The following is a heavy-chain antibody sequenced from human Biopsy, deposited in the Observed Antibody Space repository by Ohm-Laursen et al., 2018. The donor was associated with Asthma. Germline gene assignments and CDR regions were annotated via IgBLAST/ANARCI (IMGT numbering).Heavy chain of an antibody. CDR3: ARKAGSCISRTCYSLDF. D-gene: IGHD2-2*01. Sequence: SVKVSCKSLGGTFNTYVIGWVRQAAGQGVEWMGGINSVFGTTTYPQKFQDRVTITADDSTSTVYMELSSLRSEDTAVYYCARKAGSCISRTCYSLDFWGQGTLVTVSS. J-gene: IGHJ4*02. V-gene: IGHV1-69*13. CDR2: INSVFGTT. CDR1: GGTFNTYV.